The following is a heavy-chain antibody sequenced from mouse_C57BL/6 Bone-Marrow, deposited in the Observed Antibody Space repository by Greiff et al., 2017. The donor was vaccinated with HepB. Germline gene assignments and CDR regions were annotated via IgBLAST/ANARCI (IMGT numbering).Heavy chain of an antibody. CDR2: IWTGGGT. Sequence: VKLMESGPGLVAPSQSLSITCTVSGFSLTSYAISWVRQPPGKGLEWLGVIWTGGGTNYNSALKSRLSISKDNSKSQVFLKMNSLQTDDTARYYCARNWHDGYYEDDYAMDYWGQGTSVTVSS. V-gene: IGHV2-9-1*01. D-gene: IGHD2-3*01. CDR1: GFSLTSYA. CDR3: ARNWHDGYYEDDYAMDY. J-gene: IGHJ4*01.